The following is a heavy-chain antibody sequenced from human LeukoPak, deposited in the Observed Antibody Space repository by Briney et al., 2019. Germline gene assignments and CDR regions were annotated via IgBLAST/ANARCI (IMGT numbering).Heavy chain of an antibody. CDR2: IIPIFGTA. CDR3: ERILRYSSGWYQYSDYYFYMDV. D-gene: IGHD6-19*01. CDR1: GGTFSSYS. Sequence: GASVKVSCKASGGTFSSYSISWVRQAPGQGLEWMGGIIPIFGTANYAQKVQGRVTMTTDTSTSTAYMQLKSLRSDDTAVYYCERILRYSSGWYQYSDYYFYMDVWGKGTTVTISS. J-gene: IGHJ6*03. V-gene: IGHV1-69*05.